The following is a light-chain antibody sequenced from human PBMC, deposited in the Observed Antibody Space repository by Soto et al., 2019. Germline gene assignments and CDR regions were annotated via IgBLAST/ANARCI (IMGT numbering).Light chain of an antibody. J-gene: IGKJ4*01. CDR1: RGVSNN. CDR3: QQYSVWPLT. Sequence: IVLTQSPAPLSPSPRARATVSPRASRGVSNNLAWYQQKPGQPPRLLIFGASTRATGIPARFSGSGSEAEFALTISTLQSEDFAVYYCQQYSVWPLTFGGGTKVDIK. V-gene: IGKV3D-15*01. CDR2: GAS.